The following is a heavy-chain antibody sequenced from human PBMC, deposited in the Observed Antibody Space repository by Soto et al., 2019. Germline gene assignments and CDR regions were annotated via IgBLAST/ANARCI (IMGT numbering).Heavy chain of an antibody. D-gene: IGHD3-10*01. J-gene: IGHJ4*02. CDR1: GGSISSGGYY. CDR2: IYYSGST. Sequence: PSETLSLTCTVSGGSISSGGYYWSWIRQHPGKGLEWIGYIYYSGSTYYNPSLKSRVTISVDTSKNQFSLKLSSVTAADTAVYYCARAMVRGLTGFDYWGQGTLVTVSS. CDR3: ARAMVRGLTGFDY. V-gene: IGHV4-31*03.